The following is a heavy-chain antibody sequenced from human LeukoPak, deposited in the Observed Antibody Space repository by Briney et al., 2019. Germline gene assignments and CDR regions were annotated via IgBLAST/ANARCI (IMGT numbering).Heavy chain of an antibody. D-gene: IGHD3-9*01. CDR3: PRPAYDILTGYYSLDY. CDR1: GFTFTSYA. J-gene: IGHJ4*02. Sequence: GGSLRLSCAASGFTFTSYAMSWVRQAPGKGLEWVSAISGSGGSTYYADSVKGRFTISRDNSKNTLYLQMNSLRAEDTAVFYCPRPAYDILTGYYSLDYWGQGTLVTVSS. V-gene: IGHV3-23*01. CDR2: ISGSGGST.